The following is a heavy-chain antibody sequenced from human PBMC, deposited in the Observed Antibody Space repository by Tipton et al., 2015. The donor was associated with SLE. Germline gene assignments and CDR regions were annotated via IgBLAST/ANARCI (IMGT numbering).Heavy chain of an antibody. CDR1: GGSITSYH. V-gene: IGHV4-59*01. Sequence: GLVKPSETLSLTCTVSGGSITSYHWSWIRQPPGKGLEWIGYIYYSGSTNYNPSLKSRVTISVDTSKNQFSLKLSSVTAADTAVYYCARDGYSYPFDYWGQGTLVTVSS. J-gene: IGHJ4*02. D-gene: IGHD5-18*01. CDR2: IYYSGST. CDR3: ARDGYSYPFDY.